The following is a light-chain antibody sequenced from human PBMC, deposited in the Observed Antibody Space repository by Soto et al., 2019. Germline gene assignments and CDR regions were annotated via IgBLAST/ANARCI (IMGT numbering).Light chain of an antibody. J-gene: IGLJ1*01. V-gene: IGLV1-40*01. CDR2: GNS. CDR3: QSYDSSLSGYV. Sequence: QSVLTQPPSVSGAPGQRVTISCTGSSSNIGAGYDVHWYQQLPGTAPKLLIYGNSNRPSGVPVRFSGSKSGTSASLAITGLQAEDEADYYCQSYDSSLSGYVFGTGTKGTVL. CDR1: SSNIGAGYD.